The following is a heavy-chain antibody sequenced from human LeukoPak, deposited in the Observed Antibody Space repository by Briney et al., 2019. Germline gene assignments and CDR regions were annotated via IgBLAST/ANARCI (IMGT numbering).Heavy chain of an antibody. J-gene: IGHJ4*02. D-gene: IGHD3-10*01. CDR3: ARYGSGSNYRDPFDS. Sequence: GGSLRLSCVASGFNFDEYAMNWVRQAPGKGLEWISCIYRDSSVKHYADSVRGRFTVSRDNAKNSVYLQMNSLRAEDTAVYFCARYGSGSNYRDPFDSWGQGTLVTVSS. CDR1: GFNFDEYA. CDR2: IYRDSSVK. V-gene: IGHV3-48*01.